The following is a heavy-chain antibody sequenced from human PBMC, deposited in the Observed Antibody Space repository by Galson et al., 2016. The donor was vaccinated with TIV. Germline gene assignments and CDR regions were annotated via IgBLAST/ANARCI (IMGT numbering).Heavy chain of an antibody. J-gene: IGHJ4*02. D-gene: IGHD1-26*01. CDR2: IYPGDSDT. Sequence: QSGAEVKKPGESLKISCKGSGYRFTNYWIGRVRQMPGKGLEWMGIIYPGDSDTRYSPSFQGQVTISADKSISTAYLQWSSLKASDTAMYYCARSNGGSYRAPSFDYWGQGTLVTVSS. CDR1: GYRFTNYW. V-gene: IGHV5-51*03. CDR3: ARSNGGSYRAPSFDY.